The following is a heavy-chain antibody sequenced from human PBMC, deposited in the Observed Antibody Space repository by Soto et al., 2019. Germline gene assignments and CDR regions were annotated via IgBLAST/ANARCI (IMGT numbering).Heavy chain of an antibody. CDR3: AKGVNVLRFLEWLLLDY. J-gene: IGHJ4*02. CDR1: GFTFSSYG. V-gene: IGHV3-30*18. Sequence: QVQLVESGGGVVQPGRSLRLSCAASGFTFSSYGMHWVRQAPGKGLEWVAVISYDGSNKYYADSVKGRFTISRDNSKNTLYLQMNCLRAEDTAVYYCAKGVNVLRFLEWLLLDYWGQGTLVTVS. CDR2: ISYDGSNK. D-gene: IGHD3-3*01.